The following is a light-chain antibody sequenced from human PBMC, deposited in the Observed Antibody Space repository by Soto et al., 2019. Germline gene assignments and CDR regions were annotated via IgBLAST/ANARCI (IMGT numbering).Light chain of an antibody. CDR1: FSDVGGYDY. V-gene: IGLV2-14*01. CDR2: EVT. Sequence: QSALTQPASVSGSPGQSIAISCTGTFSDVGGYDYVSWYQQHPDKAPKLMIYEVTKRPSGVSNRFSGSKSGNTASLTISGLQPEDEADYYCSSHTSGSTRVFGSGTKFTVL. CDR3: SSHTSGSTRV. J-gene: IGLJ1*01.